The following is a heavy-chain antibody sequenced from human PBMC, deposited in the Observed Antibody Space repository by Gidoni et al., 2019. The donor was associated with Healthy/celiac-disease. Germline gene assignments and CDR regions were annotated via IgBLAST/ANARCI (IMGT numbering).Heavy chain of an antibody. J-gene: IGHJ1*01. V-gene: IGHV1-69*09. CDR2: IIPILGIA. Sequence: QVQLVQSGAEVKKPGSSVKVSCKASGGTFSSYAISWVRQAPGQGLEWMGRIIPILGIANYEQKFQGRVTITADKSTSTAYMELSSLRSEDTAVYYCARDITLGSHPSHFQHWGQGTLVTVSS. D-gene: IGHD3-16*01. CDR1: GGTFSSYA. CDR3: ARDITLGSHPSHFQH.